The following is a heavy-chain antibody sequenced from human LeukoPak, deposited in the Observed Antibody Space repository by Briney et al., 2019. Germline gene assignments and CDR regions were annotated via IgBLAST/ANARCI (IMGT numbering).Heavy chain of an antibody. Sequence: PSETLSLTCAVYGGSFSGYYWSWIRQPPGKGLEWIGEINHSGSTNYNPSLKSRVTISVDKSKNQFSLKLSSVTAADTAVYYCASDPYCGGDCYSVVAFDIWGQGTMVTVSS. CDR2: INHSGST. CDR3: ASDPYCGGDCYSVVAFDI. V-gene: IGHV4-34*01. D-gene: IGHD2-21*02. CDR1: GGSFSGYY. J-gene: IGHJ3*02.